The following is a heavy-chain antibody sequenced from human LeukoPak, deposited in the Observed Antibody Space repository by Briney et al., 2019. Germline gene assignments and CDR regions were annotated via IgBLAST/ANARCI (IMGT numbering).Heavy chain of an antibody. CDR2: TSYDGNNK. Sequence: GGSLRLSCAASGFTFSNYAMHWVRQAPGKGLEWVAVTSYDGNNKYYADSVEGRFTISRDNFKNTLYLQMNSLRAEDTAVYYCARGGYGSGTYHNDYWGQGILATVSS. V-gene: IGHV3-30*04. CDR3: ARGGYGSGTYHNDY. D-gene: IGHD3-10*01. CDR1: GFTFSNYA. J-gene: IGHJ4*02.